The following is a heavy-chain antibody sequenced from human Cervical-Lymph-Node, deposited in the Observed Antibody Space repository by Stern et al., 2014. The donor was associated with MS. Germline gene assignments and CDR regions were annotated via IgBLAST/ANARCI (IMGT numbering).Heavy chain of an antibody. J-gene: IGHJ3*02. CDR3: SSGTFSGFDVLDI. V-gene: IGHV3-30*04. Sequence: QVQLVESGGGVVQPGWSLRLSCAASGFTFSRCGLPWVRQTPGKGLERVASISYDGNKKVYTDSVKGRFTISRDNSKNTVSLQMSSLRPNDTALYYCSSGTFSGFDVLDIWGRGTLVTVSS. CDR1: GFTFSRCG. CDR2: ISYDGNKK.